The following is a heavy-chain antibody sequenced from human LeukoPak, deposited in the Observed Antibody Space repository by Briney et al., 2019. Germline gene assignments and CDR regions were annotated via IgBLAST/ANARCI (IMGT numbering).Heavy chain of an antibody. J-gene: IGHJ4*02. CDR3: ANNRFREVPAPFDY. CDR2: ISGSGGST. D-gene: IGHD2-2*01. V-gene: IGHV3-23*01. CDR1: GFTFSSYA. Sequence: GGSLRLSCAASGFTFSSYAMSWVRQAPGKGLEWVRAISGSGGSTYYADSVKGRFTFSRDNSKYTLYLQTNSLRADDTAVYYCANNRFREVPAPFDYWGQGTLVTVSS.